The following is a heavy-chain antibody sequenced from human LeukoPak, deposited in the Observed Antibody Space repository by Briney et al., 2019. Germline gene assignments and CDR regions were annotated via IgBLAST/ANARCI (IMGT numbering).Heavy chain of an antibody. CDR3: ATLRSEYQDY. V-gene: IGHV1-69*04. Sequence: GASVKVSCKASGGTFSSYAISWVRQAPGQGLEWMGRIIPIPGIANYAQKFQGRVTITADKSTSTAYMELSSLRSEDTAVYYCATLRSEYQDYWGQGTLVTVSS. D-gene: IGHD4-17*01. CDR2: IIPIPGIA. CDR1: GGTFSSYA. J-gene: IGHJ4*02.